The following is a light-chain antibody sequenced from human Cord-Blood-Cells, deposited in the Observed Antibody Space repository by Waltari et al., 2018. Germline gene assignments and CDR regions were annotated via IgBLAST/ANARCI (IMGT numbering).Light chain of an antibody. CDR3: ETWDSKV. Sequence: QPVLTQSSSASASLGSSVKLTCTLSSGHSSYIIAWHQQQPGKAPRYLMKLEGSGSYNKGSGVPDRSSGSSSGADRYLTISNLQFEDEADYYCETWDSKVFGGGTKLTVL. J-gene: IGLJ3*02. CDR2: LEGSGSY. CDR1: SGHSSYI. V-gene: IGLV4-60*02.